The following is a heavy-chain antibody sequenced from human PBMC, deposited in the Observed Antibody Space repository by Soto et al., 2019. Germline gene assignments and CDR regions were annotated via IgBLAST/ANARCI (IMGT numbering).Heavy chain of an antibody. V-gene: IGHV3-23*01. J-gene: IGHJ4*02. Sequence: GGSLRLSCAASGFTFSSYAMSWVRQAPGKGLEWVSAISGSGANTYHVDSVKGRFTISRDNSKNTLYMQMNSLRAEDTALYYCARVGNLGYCSGGNCYPGFDFWGQGIPVTVSS. CDR1: GFTFSSYA. CDR2: ISGSGANT. D-gene: IGHD2-15*01. CDR3: ARVGNLGYCSGGNCYPGFDF.